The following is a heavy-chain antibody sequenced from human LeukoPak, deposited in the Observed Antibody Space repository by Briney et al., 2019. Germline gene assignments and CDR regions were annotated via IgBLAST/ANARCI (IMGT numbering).Heavy chain of an antibody. V-gene: IGHV3-48*01. CDR1: GFTLSSYI. Sequence: PGGSLRLSCAASGFTLSSYIMNWVRQAPGKGLEWLSYISSSSSVIDYADSVKGRFTISRDNAKNSLYLQMNSLRAEDTAVYHCARARGYSYGYSDYWGQGTLVTVSS. J-gene: IGHJ4*02. CDR2: ISSSSSVI. CDR3: ARARGYSYGYSDY. D-gene: IGHD5-18*01.